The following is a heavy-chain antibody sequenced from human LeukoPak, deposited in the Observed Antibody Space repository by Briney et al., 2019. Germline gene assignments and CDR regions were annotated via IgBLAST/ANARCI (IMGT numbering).Heavy chain of an antibody. CDR1: GGSFSGYY. CDR2: INHSGST. Sequence: SETLSFTCAVYGGSFSGYYWSWIRQPPGKGLEWIGEINHSGSTNYNPSLKSRVTISVDTSKNQFSLKLSSVTAADTAVYYCARRFLRRWFDPWGQGTLVTVSS. J-gene: IGHJ5*02. V-gene: IGHV4-34*01. CDR3: ARRFLRRWFDP. D-gene: IGHD3-10*01.